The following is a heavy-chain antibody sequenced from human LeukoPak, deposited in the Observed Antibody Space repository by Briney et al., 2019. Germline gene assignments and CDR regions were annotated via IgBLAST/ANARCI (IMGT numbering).Heavy chain of an antibody. CDR1: GGSLSTKTYY. J-gene: IGHJ2*01. V-gene: IGHV4-39*02. D-gene: IGHD5-24*01. CDR2: LYYNGGA. CDR3: ARTPRLYNPKSWKSYWYFEL. Sequence: KPSETPSPTLTVSGGSLSTKTYYRAWIRHPPRKGLECVGGLYYNGGAFYNPSLKSRVTMSVDTSTNHFSLKLSSVTAADTAVYYCARTPRLYNPKSWKSYWYFELWGRGTLVTVSS.